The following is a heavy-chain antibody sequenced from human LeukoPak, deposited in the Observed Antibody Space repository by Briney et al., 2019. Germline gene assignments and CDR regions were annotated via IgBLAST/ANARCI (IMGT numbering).Heavy chain of an antibody. CDR2: IWYDGSNK. J-gene: IGHJ6*02. CDR3: ARDLALYCSGWLSMDV. CDR1: GFTFSSYG. D-gene: IGHD6-19*01. V-gene: IGHV3-33*01. Sequence: GGSLRLSCAASGFTFSSYGMHWVRQAPGKGLEWVAVIWYDGSNKYYADSVKGRFTISRDNSKNTLYLQMNSLRAEDTPVYYCARDLALYCSGWLSMDVWGQGTTVTVSS.